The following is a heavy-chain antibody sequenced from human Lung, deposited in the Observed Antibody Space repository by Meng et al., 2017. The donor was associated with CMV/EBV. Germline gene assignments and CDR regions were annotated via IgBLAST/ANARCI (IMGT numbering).Heavy chain of an antibody. D-gene: IGHD3-22*01. J-gene: IGHJ6*02. CDR2: IIPIFGTA. CDR1: GGTFSSYA. CDR3: ARDPHTLYDSSGYYYYGMAV. Sequence: SVKVSCKASGGTFSSYAISWVRQAPGQGLEWMGGIIPIFGTANYAQKFQGRVTITTDESTSTAYMELSSLRSEDTAVYYCARDPHTLYDSSGYYYYGMAVWGQGTTVTVSS. V-gene: IGHV1-69*05.